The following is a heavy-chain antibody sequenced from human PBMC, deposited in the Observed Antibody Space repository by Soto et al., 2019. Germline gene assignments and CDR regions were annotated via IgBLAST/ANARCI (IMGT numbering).Heavy chain of an antibody. CDR3: AKMVGVSVAAAGFDL. J-gene: IGHJ4*02. CDR2: VWFDGSNE. D-gene: IGHD6-13*01. CDR1: GFIFSSYG. Sequence: QVQLVESGGGVVQPGRSLRLSCVASGFIFSSYGMHWVRQAPGEGLEWVAVVWFDGSNEFYADSVKGRFTISRDNSKKTLFLQMNSLRAEDTAVYYCAKMVGVSVAAAGFDLWGQGTLVTVSS. V-gene: IGHV3-33*06.